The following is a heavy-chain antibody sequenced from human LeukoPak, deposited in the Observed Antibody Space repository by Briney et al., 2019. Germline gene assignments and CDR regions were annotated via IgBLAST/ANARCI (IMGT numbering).Heavy chain of an antibody. CDR1: GFTFRSYA. CDR3: AREIFNGFDI. Sequence: GRSLRLSCAGSGFTFRSYAMHWVRQAPGKGLEWVAVISYDGSDKDYADSVKGRFTISRDNSKNTLFLQMNSLRAEDTAVYYCAREIFNGFDIWGQGTMVTVSS. V-gene: IGHV3-30-3*01. CDR2: ISYDGSDK. J-gene: IGHJ3*02.